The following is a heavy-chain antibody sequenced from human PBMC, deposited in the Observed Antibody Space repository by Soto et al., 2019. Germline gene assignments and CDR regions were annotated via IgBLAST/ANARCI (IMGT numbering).Heavy chain of an antibody. V-gene: IGHV1-69*13. CDR1: GGTFSRYA. J-gene: IGHJ5*02. Sequence: SVKVSCKASGGTFSRYAISWVRQAPGQGLEWMGGIIPIFGTANYAQKFQGRVTITADESTSTAYMELSSLRFEDTAVYYCARAIVGPTSTGWLNPRGQGTLVTVS. D-gene: IGHD1-26*01. CDR2: IIPIFGTA. CDR3: ARAIVGPTSTGWLNP.